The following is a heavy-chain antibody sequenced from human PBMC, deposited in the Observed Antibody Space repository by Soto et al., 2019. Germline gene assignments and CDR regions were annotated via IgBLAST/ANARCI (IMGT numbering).Heavy chain of an antibody. D-gene: IGHD2-21*02. CDR3: ARCENASGGDCYSLHFDY. V-gene: IGHV5-51*01. Sequence: GESLKISCKGSGYSFSNYWIGWVRQMPGKGLEWMGIIYPGDSDTRYSPSFQGQVTISADKSISTAYLQWSSLKASDTAMYYCARCENASGGDCYSLHFDYWGQGTLVTVSS. J-gene: IGHJ4*02. CDR2: IYPGDSDT. CDR1: GYSFSNYW.